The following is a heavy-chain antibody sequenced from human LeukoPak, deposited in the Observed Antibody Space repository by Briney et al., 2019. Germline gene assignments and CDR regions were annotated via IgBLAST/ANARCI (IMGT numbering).Heavy chain of an antibody. D-gene: IGHD3-22*01. CDR1: GGSISSYY. V-gene: IGHV4-59*08. J-gene: IGHJ4*02. CDR2: IYYSGST. CDR3: ARRKSSGYYSYYFDY. Sequence: PSETLSLTCTVSGGSISSYYWSWIRQPPGNGLEWIGYIYYSGSTNYNPSLKSRVTISVDTSKNQFSLKLSSVTAADTAVYYCARRKSSGYYSYYFDYWGQGTLVTVSS.